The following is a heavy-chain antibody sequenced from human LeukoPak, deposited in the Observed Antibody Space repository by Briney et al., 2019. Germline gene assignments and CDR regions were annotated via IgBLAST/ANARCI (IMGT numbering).Heavy chain of an antibody. Sequence: GGSLRLSCAASGFIFRNYWMSWVRQAPGNGLEWVATIKQDGSEKYYVDSVKGRFTISRDNAKNSLYLQMNSLRAEDTAVYYCARIGLWLPDYWGQGNLVTVSS. V-gene: IGHV3-7*01. CDR1: GFIFRNYW. CDR2: IKQDGSEK. J-gene: IGHJ4*02. D-gene: IGHD5-18*01. CDR3: ARIGLWLPDY.